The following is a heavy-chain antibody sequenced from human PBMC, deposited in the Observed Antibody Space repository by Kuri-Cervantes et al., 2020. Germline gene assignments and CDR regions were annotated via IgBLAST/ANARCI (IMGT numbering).Heavy chain of an antibody. Sequence: GGSLRLSCAASGFTFSSYSMNWVRQAPGKGLEWVSYISSSSSTIYYADSVKGRFTISRDNAKNSLYLQMNSLRDEDTAVYYCARGGIGDGDYEGYYFDYWGQGTLVTVSS. CDR1: GFTFSSYS. V-gene: IGHV3-48*02. J-gene: IGHJ4*02. CDR2: ISSSSSTI. CDR3: ARGGIGDGDYEGYYFDY. D-gene: IGHD4-17*01.